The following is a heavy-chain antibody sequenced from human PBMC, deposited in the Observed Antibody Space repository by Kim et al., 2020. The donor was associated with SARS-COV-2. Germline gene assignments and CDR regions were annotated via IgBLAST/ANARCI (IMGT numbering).Heavy chain of an antibody. CDR3: AAVSYYYSSGYSADDAFDI. V-gene: IGHV1-58*02. D-gene: IGHD3-22*01. Sequence: SVKVSCKASGFTFTSSAMQWVRQARGQRLEWIGWIVVGSGNTNYAQKFQERVTITRDMSTSTAYMELSSLRSEDTAVYYCAAVSYYYSSGYSADDAFDIWGQGTMVTVSS. CDR1: GFTFTSSA. CDR2: IVVGSGNT. J-gene: IGHJ3*02.